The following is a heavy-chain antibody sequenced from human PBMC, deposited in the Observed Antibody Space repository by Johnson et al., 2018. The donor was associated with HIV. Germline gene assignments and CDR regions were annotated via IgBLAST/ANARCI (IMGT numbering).Heavy chain of an antibody. J-gene: IGHJ3*02. CDR3: ARGYSGSDDAFDI. CDR2: INWNGDST. V-gene: IGHV3-20*04. Sequence: VQLVESGGGLVQPGGSLRLSCAASGFIFDDYGMAWVRQTPGKGLEWVSGINWNGDSTGYADSVKGRFTISRDNSKNTLYLQMNSLRAEDTAVYYCARGYSGSDDAFDIWGQGTMVT. D-gene: IGHD1-26*01. CDR1: GFIFDDYG.